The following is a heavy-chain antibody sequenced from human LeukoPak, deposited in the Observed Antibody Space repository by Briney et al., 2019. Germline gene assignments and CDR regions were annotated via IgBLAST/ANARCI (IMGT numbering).Heavy chain of an antibody. J-gene: IGHJ4*02. Sequence: GGSLRLSCAASGFTFSNYAMSWARQAPGKGLEWVSAISGSGGSTYYADSVKGRFTISRDNSKNTLYLQMNSLRAEDTAIYYCARNRGATGYYWVDYWGQGTLVTVSS. CDR2: ISGSGGST. CDR1: GFTFSNYA. V-gene: IGHV3-23*01. CDR3: ARNRGATGYYWVDY. D-gene: IGHD3-22*01.